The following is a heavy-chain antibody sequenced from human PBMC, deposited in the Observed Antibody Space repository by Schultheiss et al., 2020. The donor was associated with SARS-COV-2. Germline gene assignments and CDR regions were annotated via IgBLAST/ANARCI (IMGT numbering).Heavy chain of an antibody. CDR1: GFTFSDHY. V-gene: IGHV3-11*05. CDR2: ISSSSSST. J-gene: IGHJ4*02. D-gene: IGHD6-13*01. Sequence: GSLRLSCAASGFTFSDHYMSWIRQAPGKGLEWVSFISSSSSSTNYADSVKGRFTISRDNARNSLYLQMSSLRAEDTAVYYCARVSAGTFDYWGQGTLVTVSS. CDR3: ARVSAGTFDY.